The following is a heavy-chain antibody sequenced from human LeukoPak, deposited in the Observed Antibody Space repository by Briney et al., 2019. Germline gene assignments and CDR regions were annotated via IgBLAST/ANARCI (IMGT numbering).Heavy chain of an antibody. CDR1: GFTFSDYY. J-gene: IGHJ4*02. Sequence: GGSLRLSCAASGFTFSDYYMSWIRQAPGMGLERVSYISSSGSTIYYADSVKGRFTISRDNAKNSLYLQMNSLRAEDTAVYYCARVFEGYSYGFDYWGQGTLVTVSS. V-gene: IGHV3-11*01. D-gene: IGHD5-18*01. CDR2: ISSSGSTI. CDR3: ARVFEGYSYGFDY.